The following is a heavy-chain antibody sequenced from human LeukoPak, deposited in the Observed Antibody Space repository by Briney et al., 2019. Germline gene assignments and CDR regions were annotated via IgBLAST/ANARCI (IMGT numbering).Heavy chain of an antibody. CDR3: ARANTGYYYGSGRGMDV. V-gene: IGHV4-61*01. Sequence: SETLSLTCTVSGGSVSSGSYYWSWIRQPPGKGLEWIGYIYYSGSTNYNPSLKSRVTISVDTSKNQFSLNLSSVTAADTAVYYCARANTGYYYGSGRGMDVWGQGTTVTIS. J-gene: IGHJ6*02. D-gene: IGHD3-10*01. CDR2: IYYSGST. CDR1: GGSVSSGSYY.